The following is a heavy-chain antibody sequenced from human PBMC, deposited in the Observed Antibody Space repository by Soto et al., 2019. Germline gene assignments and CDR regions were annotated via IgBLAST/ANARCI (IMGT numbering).Heavy chain of an antibody. CDR2: INPNSGGT. Sequence: ASVKVSCKASGDSVSNDYLHWVRQAPGQGFEWLGWINPNSGGTDYAQKFQGRVTMTRDTSISTAYMELSRLRSDDTAVYYCAGGVLSGSYYNWFDPWGQGTPVTVSS. J-gene: IGHJ5*02. CDR1: GDSVSNDY. D-gene: IGHD1-26*01. CDR3: AGGVLSGSYYNWFDP. V-gene: IGHV1-2*02.